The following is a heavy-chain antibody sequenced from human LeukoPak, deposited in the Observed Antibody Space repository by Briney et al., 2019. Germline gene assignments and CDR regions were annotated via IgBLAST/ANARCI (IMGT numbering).Heavy chain of an antibody. V-gene: IGHV5-51*01. CDR1: GYSFTSYW. CDR2: IYPGDSDT. CDR3: ARRYYDILTGWPYYFDY. Sequence: PGESLKISCKGSGYSFTSYWIGWVRQMPGKGLEWMGIIYPGDSDTRYSPSFQGQVTISADKSISTAYLQWSSLKASDTAMYYCARRYYDILTGWPYYFDYWGQGTLVTVSS. D-gene: IGHD3-9*01. J-gene: IGHJ4*02.